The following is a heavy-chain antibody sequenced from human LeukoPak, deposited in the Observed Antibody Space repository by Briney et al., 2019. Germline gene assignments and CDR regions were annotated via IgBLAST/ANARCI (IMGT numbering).Heavy chain of an antibody. CDR3: ARGVYIAAAQYGY. J-gene: IGHJ4*02. V-gene: IGHV4-59*01. Sequence: SETLSLTCTVSGGSISCYYWSWIRQPPGKGLEWIGYIYYSGTTNYNPSLKSRVTILLDTSKNQFSLKLSSVTAADTAVYYCARGVYIAAAQYGYWGQGTLVTVSS. CDR1: GGSISCYY. D-gene: IGHD6-13*01. CDR2: IYYSGTT.